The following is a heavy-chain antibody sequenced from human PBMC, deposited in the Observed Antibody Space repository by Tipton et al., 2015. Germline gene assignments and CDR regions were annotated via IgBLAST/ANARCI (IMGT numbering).Heavy chain of an antibody. Sequence: TLSLTCTVSGGSISSSAYYWGWIRQPPGKGLEWIGSIFYSGSADYNPSLKSRVTISVDTSKNQLSLKLSSVTAADTAVYYCARDYVYNWFDPWGQGTLVTVSS. CDR3: ARDYVYNWFDP. V-gene: IGHV4-39*07. D-gene: IGHD3-10*02. CDR1: GGSISSSAYY. J-gene: IGHJ5*02. CDR2: IFYSGSA.